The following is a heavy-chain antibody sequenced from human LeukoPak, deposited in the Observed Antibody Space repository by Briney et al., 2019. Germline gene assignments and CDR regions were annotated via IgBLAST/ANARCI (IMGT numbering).Heavy chain of an antibody. D-gene: IGHD5-12*01. J-gene: IGHJ3*02. CDR2: ISYSGST. CDR3: ARDWDSGYDSFRAFDI. CDR1: GGSISVYY. V-gene: IGHV4-59*01. Sequence: ASETLSLTCTVSGGSISVYYWSWIRQPPGKGLEYIGYISYSGSTNYNPSLKSRVTISVGTSKNQFSLKLSSVTAADTAVYYCARDWDSGYDSFRAFDIWGQGTMVTVSS.